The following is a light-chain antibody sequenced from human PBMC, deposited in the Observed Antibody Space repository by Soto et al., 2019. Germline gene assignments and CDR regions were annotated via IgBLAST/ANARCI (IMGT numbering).Light chain of an antibody. CDR2: GAS. CDR1: QSVSSN. V-gene: IGKV3-15*01. Sequence: EIVMTQSPATLSVSPGERATLSCRASQSVSSNLAWYQQKPGQAPRRLIYGASTRATGIPARFSGSGSGTELTLTISSLQSEDFAVYYCQQYNNWPPRTFGQGTKLEIK. J-gene: IGKJ2*01. CDR3: QQYNNWPPRT.